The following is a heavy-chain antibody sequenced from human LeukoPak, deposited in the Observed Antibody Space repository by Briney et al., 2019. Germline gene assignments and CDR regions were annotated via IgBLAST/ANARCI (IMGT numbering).Heavy chain of an antibody. Sequence: SETLSLTCTVSGYSISSGYYWGWIRQPPGKGLEWIGSIYHSGSTYYNPSLKSRVTISVDTSKNQFSLKLSSVTAADTAVYYCARDLEEAFDIWGQGTMVTVSS. CDR3: ARDLEEAFDI. D-gene: IGHD3-3*01. CDR2: IYHSGST. V-gene: IGHV4-38-2*02. CDR1: GYSISSGYY. J-gene: IGHJ3*02.